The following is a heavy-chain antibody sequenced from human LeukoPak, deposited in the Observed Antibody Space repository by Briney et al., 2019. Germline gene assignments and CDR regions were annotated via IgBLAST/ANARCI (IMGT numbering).Heavy chain of an antibody. CDR3: ARPYVGDNWFDP. CDR2: IHHSGRT. Sequence: SETLSLTCTVSGYSISSDYYWGWIRQPPGKGLEWIGSIHHSGRTYYNPSLKSRVTISVDTSKNQFSLKLSSVTAADTAVYYCARPYVGDNWFDPWGQGTLVTVSS. J-gene: IGHJ5*02. D-gene: IGHD1-26*01. CDR1: GYSISSDYY. V-gene: IGHV4-38-2*02.